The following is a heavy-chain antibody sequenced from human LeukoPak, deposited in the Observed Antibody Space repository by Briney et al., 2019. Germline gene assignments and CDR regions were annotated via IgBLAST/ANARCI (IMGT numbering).Heavy chain of an antibody. D-gene: IGHD1-26*01. J-gene: IGHJ4*02. CDR1: GFSFSTYS. V-gene: IGHV3-21*01. CDR2: ISSRSGYI. CDR3: VKSGTWADFDS. Sequence: PGGSLRLSCAASGFSFSTYSMNWVRQAPGKGLEWVSSISSRSGYIYYADSVKGRFTISRDNSKNTLHLQMSSLRADDTAVYYCVKSGTWADFDSWGQGTLVTVSS.